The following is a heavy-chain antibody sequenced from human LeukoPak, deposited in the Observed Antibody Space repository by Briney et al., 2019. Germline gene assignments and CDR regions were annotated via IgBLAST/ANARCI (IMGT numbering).Heavy chain of an antibody. CDR2: ISSNGRDT. J-gene: IGHJ4*02. CDR3: ARLAAAGHSDF. V-gene: IGHV3-64D*08. Sequence: PGGSQRLSCAASGFTFSSYAMSWVRQAPGEGLEYVSAISSNGRDTYYAASVRGRFSISRVNSNNTLYLQMSSLRPEDTAMYYCARLAAAGHSDFWGQGALVAVSS. CDR1: GFTFSSYA. D-gene: IGHD6-13*01.